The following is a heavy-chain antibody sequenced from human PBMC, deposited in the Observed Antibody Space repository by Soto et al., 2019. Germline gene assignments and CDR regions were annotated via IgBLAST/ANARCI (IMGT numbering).Heavy chain of an antibody. D-gene: IGHD6-13*01. Sequence: QVQLQESGPGLVRPSETLSLTCTVSGASIRSCYWSWIRQPPETGKEWMWFIHHSGSTNYNPSLTSRLTLSVDTAKNQFSQKPSSVTAADAAVYYCTRGDSSSWRPHFASWGQGTLVTVSS. V-gene: IGHV4-59*01. J-gene: IGHJ4*02. CDR2: IHHSGST. CDR3: TRGDSSSWRPHFAS. CDR1: GASIRSCY.